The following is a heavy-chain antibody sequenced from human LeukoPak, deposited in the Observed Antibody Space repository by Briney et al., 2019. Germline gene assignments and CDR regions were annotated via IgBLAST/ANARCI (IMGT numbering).Heavy chain of an antibody. CDR1: GFTFSSYS. V-gene: IGHV3-21*04. D-gene: IGHD3-10*01. J-gene: IGHJ4*02. Sequence: GGSLRLSCAASGFTFSSYSMNWVRQAPGKGLEWVSSISSSSSYIYYADSVKGRFTISRDNAKNSLYLQMNSLRAEDTAVYYCAKSSEYYYGSGSYYAFFDSWGQGTLVTVSS. CDR3: AKSSEYYYGSGSYYAFFDS. CDR2: ISSSSSYI.